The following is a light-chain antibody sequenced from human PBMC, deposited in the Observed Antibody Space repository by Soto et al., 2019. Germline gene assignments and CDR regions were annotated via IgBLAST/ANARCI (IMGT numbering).Light chain of an antibody. CDR2: VAS. CDR1: QGIDSH. CDR3: QHYNSYSEA. Sequence: IQLTQSPSSLSASVGDRVTITCRASQGIDSHLAWYQQKPGKGPKLLIYVASTLQSGVPSRFSGSGSGTDFTLTISNLQPDDFATYYCQHYNSYSEAFGQGTKVDIK. V-gene: IGKV1-9*01. J-gene: IGKJ1*01.